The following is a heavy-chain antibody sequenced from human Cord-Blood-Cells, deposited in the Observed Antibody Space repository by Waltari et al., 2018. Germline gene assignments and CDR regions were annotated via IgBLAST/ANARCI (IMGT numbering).Heavy chain of an antibody. J-gene: IGHJ4*02. CDR1: GFTFDDYA. CDR2: ISWNSGSI. CDR3: AKGVYSSSFYYFDY. V-gene: IGHV3-9*01. D-gene: IGHD6-6*01. Sequence: EVQLVESGGDLVQPGRSLRLSCAASGFTFDDYAMHWVRQAPGKGLEWVSGISWNSGSIGYADSVKGRFTISRDNAKNSLYLQMNSLRAEDTALYYCAKGVYSSSFYYFDYWGQGTLVTVSS.